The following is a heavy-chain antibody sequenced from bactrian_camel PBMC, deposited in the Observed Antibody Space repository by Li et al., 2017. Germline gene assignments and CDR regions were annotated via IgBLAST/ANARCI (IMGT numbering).Heavy chain of an antibody. V-gene: IGHV3S57*01. CDR1: GRTYSRWC. CDR3: ATDRDVNVPPSLALDSGRYTY. J-gene: IGHJ4*01. D-gene: IGHD2*01. Sequence: HVQLVESGGGSVQAGGSLRLSCAHSGRTYSRWCMGWFREVSGKEREGLATIDYSGMTAYADSVKGRFTLSQDDAKKTVYLQMTSLKPEDTAMYYCATDRDVNVPPSLALDSGRYTYWGQGTQVTVS. CDR2: IDYSGMT.